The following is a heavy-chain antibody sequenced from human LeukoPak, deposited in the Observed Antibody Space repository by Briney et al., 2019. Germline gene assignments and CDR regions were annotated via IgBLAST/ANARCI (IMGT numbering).Heavy chain of an antibody. D-gene: IGHD4-17*01. CDR2: IKQDGSEK. J-gene: IGHJ4*02. CDR1: GFTFSSYW. Sequence: PGGSLRLSCAASGFTFSSYWMSWVRQAPGKGLEWVANIKQDGSEKYYVDSVKGRFTISRDNAKNSLYLQMNSLRAEDTAVYYCARDLLFKGYGDQPHPRVYWGQGTLVTVSS. CDR3: ARDLLFKGYGDQPHPRVY. V-gene: IGHV3-7*01.